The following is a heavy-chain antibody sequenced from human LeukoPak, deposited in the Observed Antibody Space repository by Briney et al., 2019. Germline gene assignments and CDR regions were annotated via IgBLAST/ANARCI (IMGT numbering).Heavy chain of an antibody. CDR3: ARKQRSGTPLDY. V-gene: IGHV1-2*04. CDR1: GYTFTGYY. J-gene: IGHJ4*02. D-gene: IGHD1/OR15-1a*01. CDR2: INPNSGGT. Sequence: ASVKVSCKASGYTFTGYYMHRVRQAPGQGLEWMGWINPNSGGTNYAQKFQGWVTMTRDTSISTAYMELSRLRSDDTAVYYCARKQRSGTPLDYWGQGTLVTVSS.